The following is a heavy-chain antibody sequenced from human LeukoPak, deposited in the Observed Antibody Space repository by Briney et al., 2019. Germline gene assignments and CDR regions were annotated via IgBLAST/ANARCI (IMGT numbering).Heavy chain of an antibody. D-gene: IGHD4-17*01. Sequence: ASVNVSCTASGYTFTSYAMHWVRQAPGQRLEWMGWINAGNGNTKYSQKFQGRVTITRDTSASTAYMELSSLRSEDTAVYYCARDHYGDPIYGMDVWGQGTTVTVSS. CDR2: INAGNGNT. J-gene: IGHJ6*02. V-gene: IGHV1-3*01. CDR1: GYTFTSYA. CDR3: ARDHYGDPIYGMDV.